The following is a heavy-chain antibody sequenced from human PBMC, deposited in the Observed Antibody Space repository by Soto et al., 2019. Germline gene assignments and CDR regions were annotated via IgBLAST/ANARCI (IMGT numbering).Heavy chain of an antibody. CDR1: GYTFTSYG. D-gene: IGHD6-19*01. J-gene: IGHJ4*02. CDR3: AREAVSGRTGFDY. V-gene: IGHV1-18*01. Sequence: QVQLVQSGAEVKKPGASVKVSCKASGYTFTSYGISWVRQAPGQGLEWMGWVNAYNGNTNYAQKFQGRVTMTTDTSPSTAYMRLRSLRSDDTAVYSSAREAVSGRTGFDYWGQGTLVTVSS. CDR2: VNAYNGNT.